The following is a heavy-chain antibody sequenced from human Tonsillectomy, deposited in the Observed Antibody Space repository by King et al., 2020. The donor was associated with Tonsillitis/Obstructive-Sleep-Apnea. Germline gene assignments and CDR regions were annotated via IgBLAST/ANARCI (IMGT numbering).Heavy chain of an antibody. V-gene: IGHV1-2*02. D-gene: IGHD4-17*01. CDR3: ARDMGVTAVTSSDACDI. CDR1: GYTFTGYY. CDR2: INPNSGGT. Sequence: VPLVASGAAVPKPGASVKVSCQASGYTFTGYYLHWVRQAPGHGLEWMGWINPNSGGTNYAQKFQGRVTMTRDTSISTAYMDLSSLRSDDTAVYYCARDMGVTAVTSSDACDIWGQGTMVTVSS. J-gene: IGHJ3*02.